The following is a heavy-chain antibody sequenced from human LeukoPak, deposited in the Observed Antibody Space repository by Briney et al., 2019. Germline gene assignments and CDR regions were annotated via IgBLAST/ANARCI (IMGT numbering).Heavy chain of an antibody. V-gene: IGHV1-69*05. CDR2: IIPIFGTA. D-gene: IGHD3-22*01. Sequence: SVKVSCKASGGTFSSYAISWVRQAPGQGLEWMGGIIPIFGTANYAQKFQGRVTITTDESASTAYMELSSLRSEDTAVYYCARVYYDSSGYWNYYFDYWGQGTLVTVSS. J-gene: IGHJ4*02. CDR1: GGTFSSYA. CDR3: ARVYYDSSGYWNYYFDY.